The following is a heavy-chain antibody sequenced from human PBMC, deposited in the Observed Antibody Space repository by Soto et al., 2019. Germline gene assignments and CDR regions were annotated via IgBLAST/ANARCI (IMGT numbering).Heavy chain of an antibody. CDR2: ISYDGSNK. CDR1: GFTFSSYA. D-gene: IGHD5-18*01. CDR3: ARDRSTGDTAMVPDAFDI. Sequence: QVQLVESGGGVVQPGRSLRLSCAASGFTFSSYAMHWVRQAPGKGLEWVAVISYDGSNKYYADSVKGRFTISRDNSKNTMYLQMNSQRAEDTAVYYCARDRSTGDTAMVPDAFDIWGQGTMVTVSS. V-gene: IGHV3-30-3*01. J-gene: IGHJ3*02.